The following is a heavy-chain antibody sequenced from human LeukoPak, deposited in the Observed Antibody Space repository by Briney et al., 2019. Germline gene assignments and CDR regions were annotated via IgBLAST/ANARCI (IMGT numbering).Heavy chain of an antibody. V-gene: IGHV1-2*06. CDR1: GGTFSSYA. Sequence: VASVKVSCKASGGTFSSYAISWVRQAPGQGLEWMGRINPNSGGTNYAQKFQGRVTMTRDTSISTAYMELSRLRSDDTAVYYCARTRRQQLVDYWGQGTLVTVSS. D-gene: IGHD6-13*01. J-gene: IGHJ4*02. CDR2: INPNSGGT. CDR3: ARTRRQQLVDY.